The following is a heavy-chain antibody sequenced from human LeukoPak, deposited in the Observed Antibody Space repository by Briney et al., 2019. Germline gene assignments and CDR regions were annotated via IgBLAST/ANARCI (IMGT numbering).Heavy chain of an antibody. D-gene: IGHD3-16*01. V-gene: IGHV4-59*08. CDR2: IYYSGST. CDR3: ARHEYPTAGGGFDP. Sequence: PSETLSLTCAVYGGSFSSYYWSWIRQPPGKGLEWIGYIYYSGSTNYNPSLKSRVTISVDTSKNQFSLKLSSVTAADTAVYYCARHEYPTAGGGFDPWGQGTLVTVSS. CDR1: GGSFSSYY. J-gene: IGHJ5*02.